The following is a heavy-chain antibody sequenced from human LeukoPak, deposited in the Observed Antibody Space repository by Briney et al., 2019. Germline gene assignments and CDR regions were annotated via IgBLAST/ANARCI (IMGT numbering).Heavy chain of an antibody. CDR3: ARDKGSFDWLLGGWFDP. CDR1: GGSIGSGTYY. CDR2: IYYSGST. V-gene: IGHV4-39*07. Sequence: SETLSLTCTVSGGSIGSGTYYWGWIRQSPVKGLEWIGSIYYSGSTNYNPSLKSRVTISVDTSKNQFSLKLSSVTAADTAVYYCARDKGSFDWLLGGWFDPWGQGTLVTVSS. D-gene: IGHD3-9*01. J-gene: IGHJ5*02.